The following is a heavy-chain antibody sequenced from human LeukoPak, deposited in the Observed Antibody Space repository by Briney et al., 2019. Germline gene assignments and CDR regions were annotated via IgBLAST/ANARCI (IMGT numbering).Heavy chain of an antibody. Sequence: SETLSLTCTVSGGSISSGGYYWSWIRQHPGKGLEWIGYIYYSGSTYYNPSLKSRVTISVDTSKNQFSLKLSSVTAADTAVYYCARSESRFGELYPVDYWGQGTLVTVSS. CDR3: ARSESRFGELYPVDY. V-gene: IGHV4-31*03. CDR1: GGSISSGGYY. J-gene: IGHJ4*02. CDR2: IYYSGST. D-gene: IGHD3-10*01.